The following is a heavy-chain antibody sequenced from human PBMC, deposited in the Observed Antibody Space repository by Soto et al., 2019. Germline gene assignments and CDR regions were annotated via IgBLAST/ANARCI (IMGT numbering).Heavy chain of an antibody. J-gene: IGHJ3*02. Sequence: QVQLVQSGAEVKKPGSSVKVSCKASGGTFSSYTISWVRQAPGQGLEWMGRSIPILGIANYAQKFQGRVTITADKSTSTAYMELSSLRSEDTAVYYCARDAPGAFDIWGQGTMVTVSS. D-gene: IGHD7-27*01. CDR1: GGTFSSYT. CDR3: ARDAPGAFDI. CDR2: SIPILGIA. V-gene: IGHV1-69*08.